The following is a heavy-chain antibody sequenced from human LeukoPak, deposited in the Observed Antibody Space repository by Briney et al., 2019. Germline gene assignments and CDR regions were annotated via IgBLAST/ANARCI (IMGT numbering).Heavy chain of an antibody. Sequence: TPSETLSLTCAVYGGSFSGYYWSWIRQPPGKGLEWIGEINHSGSTNYNPSLKSRVTISVDTSKNQFSLKLSFVTAADTAVYYCARLGITSVFGYWGQGTLVTVSS. D-gene: IGHD3-16*01. J-gene: IGHJ4*02. CDR2: INHSGST. V-gene: IGHV4-34*01. CDR1: GGSFSGYY. CDR3: ARLGITSVFGY.